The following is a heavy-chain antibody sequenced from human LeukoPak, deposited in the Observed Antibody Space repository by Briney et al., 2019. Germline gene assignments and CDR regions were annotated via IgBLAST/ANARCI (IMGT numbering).Heavy chain of an antibody. V-gene: IGHV7-4-1*02. CDR1: GYTFTSNA. D-gene: IGHD2-8*01. Sequence: ASVKVSCKASGYTFTSNALGWVRQAPGQGLEWMGWINTNTGNPTYAQGFTGRFVFSLDTSDNTAYLQISSLQAEDTAVYSCASFFCTSALCYYLDYWGQGTLVTVSS. J-gene: IGHJ4*02. CDR3: ASFFCTSALCYYLDY. CDR2: INTNTGNP.